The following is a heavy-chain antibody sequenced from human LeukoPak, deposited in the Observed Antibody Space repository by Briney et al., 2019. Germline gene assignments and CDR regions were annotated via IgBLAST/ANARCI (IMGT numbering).Heavy chain of an antibody. J-gene: IGHJ6*03. V-gene: IGHV3-30*04. CDR1: GFTFSSYA. CDR3: AKETTYSSGWWLGYYMDV. CDR2: MSYVGSNK. D-gene: IGHD6-19*01. Sequence: QPGGSLRLSCAASGFTFSSYAMHWVRQAPGKGLEWVAVMSYVGSNKYYADSVKGRFTISRDNSKNTLYLQMNSLRAEDTAVYYCAKETTYSSGWWLGYYMDVWGKGTTVTVSS.